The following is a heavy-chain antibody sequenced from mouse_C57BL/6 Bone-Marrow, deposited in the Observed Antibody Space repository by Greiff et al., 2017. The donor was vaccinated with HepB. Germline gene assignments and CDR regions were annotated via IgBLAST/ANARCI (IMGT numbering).Heavy chain of an antibody. D-gene: IGHD4-1*01. CDR1: GFTFNTYA. J-gene: IGHJ2*01. CDR3: VRESWARYYFDY. Sequence: DVQLVESGGGLVQPKGSLKLSCAASGFTFNTYAMHWVRQAPGKGLEWVARIRSKSSNYATYYADSVKDRFTISRDDSQSMLYLQMNNLKTEDTAMYYCVRESWARYYFDYWGQGTTLTVSS. V-gene: IGHV10-3*01. CDR2: IRSKSSNYAT.